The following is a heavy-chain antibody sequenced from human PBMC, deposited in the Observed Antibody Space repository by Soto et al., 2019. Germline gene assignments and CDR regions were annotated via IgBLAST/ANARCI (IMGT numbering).Heavy chain of an antibody. J-gene: IGHJ4*02. V-gene: IGHV3-23*01. Sequence: EVHLLESGGGLVQPGGSLRLSCAAPGFSFRNYAMSWVRQAPGKGLEWISTLTGSSSNIYYADSVKGRFAISRDNSRNTLYLQMNSLTAEDTAVYYCANGRATYGLLTHDYWGQGTLVTVSS. CDR2: LTGSSSNI. D-gene: IGHD3-10*01. CDR3: ANGRATYGLLTHDY. CDR1: GFSFRNYA.